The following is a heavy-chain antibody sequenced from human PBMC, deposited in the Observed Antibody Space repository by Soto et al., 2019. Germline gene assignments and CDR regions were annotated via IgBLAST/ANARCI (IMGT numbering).Heavy chain of an antibody. D-gene: IGHD2-2*01. J-gene: IGHJ6*02. V-gene: IGHV3-53*01. CDR3: ARGYCSSTSCSDYYYYGMYV. CDR1: GFTVSSNY. Sequence: GGSLRLSCAASGFTVSSNYMSWVRQAPGKGLEWVSVIYSGGSTYYADSVKGRFTISRDNSKNTLYLQMNSLRAEDTAVYYCARGYCSSTSCSDYYYYGMYVWGQGTTVTVSS. CDR2: IYSGGST.